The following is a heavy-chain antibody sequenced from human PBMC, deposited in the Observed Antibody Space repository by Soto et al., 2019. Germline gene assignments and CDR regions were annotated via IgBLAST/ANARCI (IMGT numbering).Heavy chain of an antibody. J-gene: IGHJ4*02. D-gene: IGHD6-13*01. V-gene: IGHV1-69*04. CDR3: ARDGRGAAAGKEFDY. CDR2: IIPILGIA. Sequence: ASVKVSCKASGATFSSYTITWVRQAPGQGLEWMGRIIPILGIANYAQKFQGRVTITADKSTSTAYMELSSLRSEDTAVYYCARDGRGAAAGKEFDYWGQGTLVTVSS. CDR1: GATFSSYT.